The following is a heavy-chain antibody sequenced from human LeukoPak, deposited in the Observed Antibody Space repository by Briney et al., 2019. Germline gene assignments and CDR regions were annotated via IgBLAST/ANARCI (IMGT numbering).Heavy chain of an antibody. D-gene: IGHD3-22*01. CDR1: GGSISSYY. V-gene: IGHV4-59*08. Sequence: SETLSLTCTVSGGSISSYYWSWIRQPPGKGLEWIGYIYYSGSTNYNPSLKSRVTISVDTSKNQFSLKLSSVTAAGTAVYYCARHYYDSSGPDYWGQGTLVTVSS. CDR3: ARHYYDSSGPDY. CDR2: IYYSGST. J-gene: IGHJ4*02.